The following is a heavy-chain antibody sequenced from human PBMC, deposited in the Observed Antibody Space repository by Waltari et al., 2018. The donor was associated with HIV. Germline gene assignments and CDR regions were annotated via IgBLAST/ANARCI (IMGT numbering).Heavy chain of an antibody. J-gene: IGHJ6*02. D-gene: IGHD2-2*01. V-gene: IGHV3-33*01. CDR3: ARADIVLVPATPMIYYYYGMDV. CDR2: IWYDGSYE. CDR1: GFTFSEYG. Sequence: QVQLVESGGGVVQPGRSLRLSCAASGFTFSEYGMHWVRQAPGKGLEWLAVIWYDGSYEVYADSVKGLFTISRENSRNTLYLQMDSLRAEDTALYYCARADIVLVPATPMIYYYYGMDVWGQGTTVTVSS.